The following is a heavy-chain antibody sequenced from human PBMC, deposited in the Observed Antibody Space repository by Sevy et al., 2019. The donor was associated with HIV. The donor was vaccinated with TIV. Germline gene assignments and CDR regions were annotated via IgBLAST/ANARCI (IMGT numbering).Heavy chain of an antibody. J-gene: IGHJ4*02. CDR3: ARVGGKEMAGTLDC. D-gene: IGHD6-19*01. V-gene: IGHV4-4*07. CDR1: GGSISNLY. CDR2: IYTSGST. Sequence: SETLSLTCTVSGGSISNLYWSWIRQSAGKGLEWIGHIYTSGSTDYNPSLKSRVTMSVDTSKNQFSLKLSSVTAADTAIYYCARVGGKEMAGTLDCWGQGILVTVSS.